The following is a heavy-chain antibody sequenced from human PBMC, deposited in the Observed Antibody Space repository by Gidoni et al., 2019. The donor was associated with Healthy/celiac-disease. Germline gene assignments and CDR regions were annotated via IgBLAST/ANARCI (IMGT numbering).Heavy chain of an antibody. CDR2: IKQDGSEK. CDR3: ARAYAWSGYSPEPYYYYYYGMDV. Sequence: EVQLVESGGGLVQPGWSLRLSCAASGFTFRSYWMSWFSQAPGKGLEWVANIKQDGSEKYYVDSGNGRFTISRDNAKNSLYLQMNSLRAEDTAVYYCARAYAWSGYSPEPYYYYYYGMDVWGQGTTVTVSS. V-gene: IGHV3-7*04. J-gene: IGHJ6*02. CDR1: GFTFRSYW. D-gene: IGHD3-3*01.